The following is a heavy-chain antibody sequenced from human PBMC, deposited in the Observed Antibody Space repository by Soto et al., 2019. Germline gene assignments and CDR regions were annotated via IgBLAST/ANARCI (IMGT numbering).Heavy chain of an antibody. CDR2: IYYNGNT. CDR1: GGSISSSSYY. J-gene: IGHJ4*02. V-gene: IGHV4-39*07. D-gene: IGHD5-12*01. Sequence: SETLSLTCTVSGGSISSSSYYWGWIRQPPGKGLEWIGNIYYNGNTYYNPSLKSRVTMSVDTSKNQFSLKLISVTAADTAKYFCAREGNLGRWLQPLDFWGQGTLVTSPQ. CDR3: AREGNLGRWLQPLDF.